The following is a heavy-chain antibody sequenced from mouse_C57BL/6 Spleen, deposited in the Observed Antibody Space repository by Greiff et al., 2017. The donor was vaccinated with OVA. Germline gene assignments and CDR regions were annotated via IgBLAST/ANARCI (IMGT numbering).Heavy chain of an antibody. CDR1: GFTFSDYY. J-gene: IGHJ4*01. Sequence: EVKLVESEGGLVQPGSSMKLSCTASGFTFSDYYMAWVRQVPEKGLEWVANINYDGSSTYYLDSLKSRFIISRDNAKNMLYLQMSSLKSEDTATYYCARAYPCAMDYWGQGTSVTVSS. V-gene: IGHV5-16*01. CDR2: INYDGSST. CDR3: ARAYPCAMDY. D-gene: IGHD2-10*01.